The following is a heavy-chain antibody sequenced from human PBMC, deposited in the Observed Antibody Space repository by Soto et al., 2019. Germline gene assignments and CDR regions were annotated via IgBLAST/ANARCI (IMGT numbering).Heavy chain of an antibody. CDR3: TPSTVSYGLDY. D-gene: IGHD5-18*01. CDR2: IKSKTDGGTT. CDR1: GFTFSNAW. V-gene: IGHV3-15*01. J-gene: IGHJ4*02. Sequence: TGGSLRLSCAASGFTFSNAWMSWVRQAPGKGLEWVGRIKSKTDGGTTDYAAPVKGRFTISRDDSKNTLYLQMNSLKTEDTAVYYCTPSTVSYGLDYWGQGTLVTVSS.